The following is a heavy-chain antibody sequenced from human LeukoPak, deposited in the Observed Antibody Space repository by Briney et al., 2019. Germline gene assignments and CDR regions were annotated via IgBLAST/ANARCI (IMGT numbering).Heavy chain of an antibody. D-gene: IGHD6-13*01. CDR3: ATGVHGIAAAGDYYFDY. Sequence: SATLSLTCTVSGGSISGYYWSWIRQPPGKGLEWIGYMYYRGNTNYDPSLKSRVTISIDTPNNQFSLKLSSVTAADTAVYYCATGVHGIAAAGDYYFDYWGQGTLVTVSS. CDR2: MYYRGNT. V-gene: IGHV4-59*01. J-gene: IGHJ4*02. CDR1: GGSISGYY.